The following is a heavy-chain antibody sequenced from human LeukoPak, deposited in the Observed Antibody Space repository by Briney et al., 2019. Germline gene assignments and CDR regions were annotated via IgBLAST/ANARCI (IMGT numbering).Heavy chain of an antibody. CDR1: GFTFSSYA. V-gene: IGHV3-64D*06. J-gene: IGHJ3*02. D-gene: IGHD3-22*01. Sequence: PGGSLRLSCSASGFTFSSYAMHWVRQAPGKGLEYVSAISSNGGSTYYADSVKGRFTISRDNSKNTLYLQMSSLRAEDTAVYYCVKDRGYYGSSGYHDAFDIWGQGTMVTVSS. CDR2: ISSNGGST. CDR3: VKDRGYYGSSGYHDAFDI.